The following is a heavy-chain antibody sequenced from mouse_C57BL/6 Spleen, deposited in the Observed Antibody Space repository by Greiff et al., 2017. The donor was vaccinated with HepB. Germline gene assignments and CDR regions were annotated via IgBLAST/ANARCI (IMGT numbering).Heavy chain of an antibody. CDR2: ISSGSSTI. Sequence: EVKLVESGGGLVKPGGSLKLSCAASGFTFSDYGMRWVRQAPEKGLEWVAYISSGSSTIYYADTVKGRFTISRDNAKNTLFLQMTSLRSEDTAMYYCARLYAMDYWGQGTSVTVSS. J-gene: IGHJ4*01. V-gene: IGHV5-17*01. CDR1: GFTFSDYG. CDR3: ARLYAMDY.